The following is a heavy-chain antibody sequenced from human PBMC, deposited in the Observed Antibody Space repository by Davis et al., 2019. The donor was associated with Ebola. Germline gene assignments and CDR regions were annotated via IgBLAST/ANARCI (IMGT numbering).Heavy chain of an antibody. CDR3: TRMIDGYDI. CDR1: GLTFSDSA. CDR2: SRSKTHDYAT. V-gene: IGHV3-73*01. D-gene: IGHD3-16*01. Sequence: GESLKISCAASGLTFSDSAFHWVRQASGKGLEWVGRSRSKTHDYATAYAASVRGRFTISRDNSRNTVYLQMDSLKIEDTAVYYCTRMIDGYDIWGQGTMVTVSA. J-gene: IGHJ3*02.